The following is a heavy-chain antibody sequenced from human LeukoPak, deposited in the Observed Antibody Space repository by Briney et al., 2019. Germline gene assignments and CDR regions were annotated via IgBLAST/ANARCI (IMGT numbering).Heavy chain of an antibody. CDR3: ARYNSAWKTDDY. D-gene: IGHD6-19*01. CDR2: IKQDGSDK. CDR1: GFTFNSYW. Sequence: GGSLRLSWAASGFTFNSYWMTWDRQAPGKGLEWVADIKQDGSDKYYAGSVKGRFTISRDNAKNSLYLQMNSLRAEDTAVYFCARYNSAWKTDDYWGQGTLVTVSS. V-gene: IGHV3-7*03. J-gene: IGHJ4*02.